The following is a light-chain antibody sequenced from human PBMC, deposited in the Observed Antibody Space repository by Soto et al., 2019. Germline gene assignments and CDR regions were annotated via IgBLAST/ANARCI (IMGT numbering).Light chain of an antibody. CDR3: QQYGSSPRT. V-gene: IGKV3-15*01. CDR2: GAS. CDR1: QSISAT. J-gene: IGKJ1*01. Sequence: ETVMTQSPATLSVSPGGRATLYCRASQSISATLAWYQQKPGQAPRLLIHGASTRATGFPARFSGSGSGTDFTLTINSLEPEDFAVYYCQQYGSSPRTFGLGTKVDIK.